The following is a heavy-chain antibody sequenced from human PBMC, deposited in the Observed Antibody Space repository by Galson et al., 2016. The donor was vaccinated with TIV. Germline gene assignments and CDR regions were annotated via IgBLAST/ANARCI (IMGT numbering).Heavy chain of an antibody. Sequence: SVKVSCKASGNIFTRDYVHWVRQAPGQGLEWMGVIDPTYGGTTFAQKFQALVTMTRDTSTSTVYMEVSGLKSDDTAVYYCIRDLGRLRDFWGQGTTVTVSS. D-gene: IGHD7-27*01. CDR2: IDPTYGGT. V-gene: IGHV1-46*03. J-gene: IGHJ6*02. CDR1: GNIFTRDY. CDR3: IRDLGRLRDF.